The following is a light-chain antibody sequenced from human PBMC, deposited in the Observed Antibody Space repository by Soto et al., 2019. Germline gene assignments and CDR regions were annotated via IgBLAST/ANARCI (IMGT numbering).Light chain of an antibody. J-gene: IGLJ1*01. CDR1: SSDVGSYNR. CDR3: SSDTSSSTYV. V-gene: IGLV2-18*02. Sequence: QSVLTQPPSVSGSPGQSVAISCTGTSSDVGSYNRVSWYQQPPGTAPKLMIYDVSNRPSGVPDRFSGSKSGNTASLTISGLQAEDEADYYCSSDTSSSTYVFGTGTKVTVL. CDR2: DVS.